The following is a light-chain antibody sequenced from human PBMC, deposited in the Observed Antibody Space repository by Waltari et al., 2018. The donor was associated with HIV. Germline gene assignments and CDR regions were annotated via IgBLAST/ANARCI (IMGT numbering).Light chain of an antibody. V-gene: IGLV2-14*01. Sequence: HSALTQPASVSGSPGQSIIISCTGPTSDISDFNFVSWYQQSPGRAPKLIIFEVYSRPSGISDRFSGSKSGVTASLTISALRAEDEADYFCSSYSARGFVVFGGGTKVTVL. CDR2: EVY. J-gene: IGLJ3*02. CDR3: SSYSARGFVV. CDR1: TSDISDFNF.